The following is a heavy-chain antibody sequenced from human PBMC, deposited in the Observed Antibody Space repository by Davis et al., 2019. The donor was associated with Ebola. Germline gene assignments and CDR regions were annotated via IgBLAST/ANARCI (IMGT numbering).Heavy chain of an antibody. Sequence: PSETLSLTCAVYGGSFSGYYWSWIRQPPGKGLEWIGEINHSGSTNYNPSLKSRVTISVDTSKNQFSLKLSSVTAADTAVYYCARGDFWSGYYNYFDYWGQGTLVTVSS. CDR3: ARGDFWSGYYNYFDY. J-gene: IGHJ4*02. CDR2: INHSGST. V-gene: IGHV4-34*01. CDR1: GGSFSGYY. D-gene: IGHD3-3*01.